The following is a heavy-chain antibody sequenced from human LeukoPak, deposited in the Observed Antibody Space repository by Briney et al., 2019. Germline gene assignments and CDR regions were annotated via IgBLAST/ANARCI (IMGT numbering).Heavy chain of an antibody. CDR3: ARDLPYSRLDY. V-gene: IGHV3-7*01. CDR2: INPEGSEK. CDR1: GLTFSSSW. D-gene: IGHD5-18*01. Sequence: GGSLRLSCAVSGLTFSSSWMDWVRQAPGKGLEWVASINPEGSEKYSADSVKGRFTISRDNAKNSLYLHMDSLRVEDTAFYYCARDLPYSRLDYSGQGMLVTVSS. J-gene: IGHJ4*02.